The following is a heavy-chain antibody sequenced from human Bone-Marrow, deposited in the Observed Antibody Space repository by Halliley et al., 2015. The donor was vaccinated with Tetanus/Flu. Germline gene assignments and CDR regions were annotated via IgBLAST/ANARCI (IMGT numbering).Heavy chain of an antibody. Sequence: SLRLSCTASGFAFYDYAMHWVRQAPGRGLEWVSGIDGHGNNIVYEDSVKGRFTISRDNAKKSLFLQMNSLRPKDTALYYCVVSTGSYYADFDYWGQGTLVTVSS. CDR3: VVSTGSYYADFDY. D-gene: IGHD1-26*01. CDR1: GFAFYDYA. CDR2: IDGHGNNI. J-gene: IGHJ4*02. V-gene: IGHV3-9*01.